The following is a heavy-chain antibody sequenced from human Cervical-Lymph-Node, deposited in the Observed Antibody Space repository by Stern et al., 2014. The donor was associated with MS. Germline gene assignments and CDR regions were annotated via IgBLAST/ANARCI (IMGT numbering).Heavy chain of an antibody. J-gene: IGHJ4*02. CDR1: GFTFNTYA. CDR2: ISHDGNSK. Sequence: QVQLVESGGGVVQPGRSLRLSCAASGFTFNTYAIHWVRQAPGKGLEWVALISHDGNSKYYADSVRGRFTISRDSSRRTVFLQMNSLRTDDTAIYYCARAYSSTWYAYFDYWGQGALVTVSA. D-gene: IGHD2-2*01. CDR3: ARAYSSTWYAYFDY. V-gene: IGHV3-30-3*01.